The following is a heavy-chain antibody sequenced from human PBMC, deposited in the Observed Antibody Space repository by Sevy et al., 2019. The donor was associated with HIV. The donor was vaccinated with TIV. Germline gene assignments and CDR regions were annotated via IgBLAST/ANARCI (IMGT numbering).Heavy chain of an antibody. V-gene: IGHV3-33*08. CDR2: IWYDGSSQ. CDR3: VSGASIAAACNFAY. D-gene: IGHD6-13*01. CDR1: GFIFSTYG. J-gene: IGHJ4*02. Sequence: GGSLRLSCAASGFIFSTYGMHWVRQAPGKGLEWVALIWYDGSSQYYADSVQGRFTISRDNSKNTLDLQMNSLRAEDTAVYHCVSGASIAAACNFAYWGQGTLVTVSS.